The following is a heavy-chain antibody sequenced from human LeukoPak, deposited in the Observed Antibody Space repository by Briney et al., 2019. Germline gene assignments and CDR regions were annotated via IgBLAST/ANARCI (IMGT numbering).Heavy chain of an antibody. CDR3: AGQYCSSTSCWNEFDP. CDR2: ISGSGGIT. D-gene: IGHD2-2*01. V-gene: IGHV3-23*01. J-gene: IGHJ5*02. CDR1: GFTFSSYA. Sequence: GGSLRLSCAASGFTFSSYAMSWVRQAPGKGLEWVSAISGSGGITYYADSVKGRFTISRDNSKNTLYLQMNSLRAEDTAVYYCAGQYCSSTSCWNEFDPWGQGTLVTVSS.